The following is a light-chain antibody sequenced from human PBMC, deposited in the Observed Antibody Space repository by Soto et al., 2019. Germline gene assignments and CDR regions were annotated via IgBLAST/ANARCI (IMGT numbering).Light chain of an antibody. V-gene: IGKV3D-15*02. CDR1: QSVSSN. CDR2: GVY. J-gene: IGKJ4*01. Sequence: EIVMTQSPTILSVSPGERATLSCRASQSVSSNLAWYQQKPGQAPRLLIYGVYTRAPGIPARFSGSGSGTDFTLTISSLEPEDFAVYNCQQYGSSPLTFGGGTKVDIK. CDR3: QQYGSSPLT.